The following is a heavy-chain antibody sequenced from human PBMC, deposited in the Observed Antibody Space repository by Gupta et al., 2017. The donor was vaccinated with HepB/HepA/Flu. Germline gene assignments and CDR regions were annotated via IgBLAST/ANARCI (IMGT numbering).Heavy chain of an antibody. V-gene: IGHV3-21*01. D-gene: IGHD6-19*01. Sequence: EVQLVESGGGLVKPGGSLRLSCAASGFTFSSCSMNWVRQAPGKGLEWVSSITSSGTYIYYADALEGRFTISRDNAKNSLYLKMKSLRAEDTAVYYCARDTSGWHILDYWGQGALVTVSS. CDR3: ARDTSGWHILDY. J-gene: IGHJ4*02. CDR1: GFTFSSCS. CDR2: ITSSGTYI.